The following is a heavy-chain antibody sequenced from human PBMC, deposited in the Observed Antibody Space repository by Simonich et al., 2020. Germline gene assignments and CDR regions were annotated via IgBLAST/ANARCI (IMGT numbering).Heavy chain of an antibody. CDR3: ARCGLVNYDILTGYHNWFDP. Sequence: QVQLQQWGAGLLKPSETLSLTCAVYGGSFSGYYWSWIRQPPGKGLEGIGEINHSGSTNYTPSLKRRGTISVEASKNQFSRKLSSVTAADTAVYYCARCGLVNYDILTGYHNWFDPWGQGTLVTVSS. CDR2: INHSGST. D-gene: IGHD3-9*01. J-gene: IGHJ5*02. CDR1: GGSFSGYY. V-gene: IGHV4-34*01.